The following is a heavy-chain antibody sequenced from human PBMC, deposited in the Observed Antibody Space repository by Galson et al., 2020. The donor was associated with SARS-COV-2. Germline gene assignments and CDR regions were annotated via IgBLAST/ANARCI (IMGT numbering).Heavy chain of an antibody. CDR2: IDYTGRT. CDR1: GGSISSSPYY. J-gene: IGHJ5*02. D-gene: IGHD2-21*01. CDR3: ARGLSVFEVVPENWFDP. Sequence: SETLSLTCTVSGGSISSSPYYWGWIRQPPGKGLEWLGSIDYTGRTFYNPSLMSRVTMSVDTSKNHFSLRLRSVTAADTAVYYCARGLSVFEVVPENWFDPWGQGTLVTVSS. V-gene: IGHV4-39*07.